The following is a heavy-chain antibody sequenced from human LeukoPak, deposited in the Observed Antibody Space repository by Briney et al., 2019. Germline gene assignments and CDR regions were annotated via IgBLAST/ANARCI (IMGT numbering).Heavy chain of an antibody. V-gene: IGHV4-59*01. CDR2: IYYSGST. CDR3: ARSSIAARGWFDL. J-gene: IGHJ5*02. CDR1: GGSISSYY. D-gene: IGHD6-6*01. Sequence: SETLSLTCTVSGGSISSYYWSWIRQPPGKGLEWIGYIYYSGSTNYNPSLKSRVTISVDTSKNQFSLKLSSVTAEDTAVYYCARSSIAARGWFDLWGQGTLVTVSS.